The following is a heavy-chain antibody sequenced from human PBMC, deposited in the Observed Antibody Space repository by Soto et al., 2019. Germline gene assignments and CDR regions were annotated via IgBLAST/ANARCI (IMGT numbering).Heavy chain of an antibody. CDR1: GFTFSSYA. CDR3: TREVVTTKWFFDN. J-gene: IGHJ4*02. V-gene: IGHV3-30-3*01. Sequence: QVQLVESGGGVVQPGRSLRLSCAASGFTFSSYAMHWVRQAPGKGLEWVAVISSTGHIQLYADSVKGRFTISRDNSKNTLYLQMNSLRVEDSAVYYCTREVVTTKWFFDNWGQGILVIVSS. CDR2: ISSTGHIQ. D-gene: IGHD2-8*01.